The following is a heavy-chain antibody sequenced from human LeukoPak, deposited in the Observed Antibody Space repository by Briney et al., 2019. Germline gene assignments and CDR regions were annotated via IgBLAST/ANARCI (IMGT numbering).Heavy chain of an antibody. CDR3: ARVPSPDDGDDY. V-gene: IGHV4-34*01. CDR1: GGSFSGYY. J-gene: IGHJ4*02. Sequence: SETLSLTCAVYGGSFSGYYWSWIRQPPGKGLEWIGEINHSGSTNYNPSLKSRVTISVDTSKNQLSLKLSSVTAADTAVYYCARVPSPDDGDDYWGQETLVTVSS. D-gene: IGHD7-27*01. CDR2: INHSGST.